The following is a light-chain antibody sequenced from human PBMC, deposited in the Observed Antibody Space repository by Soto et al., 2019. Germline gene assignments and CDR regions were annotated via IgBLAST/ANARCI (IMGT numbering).Light chain of an antibody. CDR1: QTINNN. CDR2: RAS. Sequence: EIVMTQSPATLSVSPGERATLSCRASQTINNNLAWYQQKPGQAPRLFMFRASSRATGIPARFSGSGSGTDFTLTISRLEPEDFAVYYCQQYNDWPLTFGGGTKVDIK. J-gene: IGKJ4*01. CDR3: QQYNDWPLT. V-gene: IGKV3-15*01.